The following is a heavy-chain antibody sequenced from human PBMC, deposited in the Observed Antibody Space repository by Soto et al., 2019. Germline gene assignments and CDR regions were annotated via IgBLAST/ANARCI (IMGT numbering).Heavy chain of an antibody. Sequence: GGSLRLSCAASGFTFSTYAMSWFRQDPGKGLEWVSGISGSGGSTYYADSVKGRFTISRDNSKNTLYLQMNSLRAEDTAVYYCAKDTLSYFDSSGYYYWNYWGQGTLVTVSS. V-gene: IGHV3-23*01. CDR1: GFTFSTYA. J-gene: IGHJ4*02. CDR2: ISGSGGST. CDR3: AKDTLSYFDSSGYYYWNY. D-gene: IGHD3-22*01.